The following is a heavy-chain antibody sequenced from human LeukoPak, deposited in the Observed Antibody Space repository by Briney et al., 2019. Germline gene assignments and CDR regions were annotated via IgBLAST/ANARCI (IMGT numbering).Heavy chain of an antibody. J-gene: IGHJ4*02. CDR2: IGGSGGST. CDR1: GFTFSSYA. CDR3: AKVSRAYCGGDCYAPSDY. D-gene: IGHD2-21*02. V-gene: IGHV3-23*01. Sequence: GGSLRLSCAASGFTFSSYAMSWVRQAPGKGLEWVSVIGGSGGSTYYADSVKGRFTISRDSSKNTLYLQMNSLRAEDTAVYYCAKVSRAYCGGDCYAPSDYWGQGTLVTVSS.